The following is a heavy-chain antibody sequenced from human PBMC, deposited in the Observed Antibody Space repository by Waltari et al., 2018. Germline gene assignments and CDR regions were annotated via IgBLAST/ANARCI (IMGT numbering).Heavy chain of an antibody. J-gene: IGHJ4*02. D-gene: IGHD5-18*01. CDR1: GFTFSSHG. CDR2: IRHDGTKK. Sequence: QVQLVESGGGVVQPGGSLRLSCSASGFTFSSHGMHWVRQAPGKGLEWVAVIRHDGTKKYSADSVKGRFTSARDNSKNTLYLQMNSLRAEDTAVYYCAKEGGLFAGYGSFDYWGQGTLVTVSS. CDR3: AKEGGLFAGYGSFDY. V-gene: IGHV3-30*02.